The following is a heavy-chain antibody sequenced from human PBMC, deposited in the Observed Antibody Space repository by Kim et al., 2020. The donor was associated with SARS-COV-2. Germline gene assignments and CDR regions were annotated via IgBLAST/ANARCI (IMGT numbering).Heavy chain of an antibody. Sequence: GSLRLSCAASGFTFSDYYMSWIRQAPGKGLEWVSYISSSGSTIYYADSVKGRFTISRDNAKNSLYLQMNSLRAEDTAVYYCASGYDFWSGYSYYYYYYMDVWGKGTTVTVSS. CDR1: GFTFSDYY. CDR2: ISSSGSTI. CDR3: ASGYDFWSGYSYYYYYYMDV. V-gene: IGHV3-11*01. J-gene: IGHJ6*03. D-gene: IGHD3-3*01.